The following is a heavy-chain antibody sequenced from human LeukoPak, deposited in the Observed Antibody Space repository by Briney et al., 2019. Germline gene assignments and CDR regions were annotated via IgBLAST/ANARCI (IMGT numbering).Heavy chain of an antibody. D-gene: IGHD3-10*02. CDR1: GFIFSSYS. CDR3: AELGITMIGGV. J-gene: IGHJ6*04. V-gene: IGHV3-21*01. Sequence: GGSLRLSCAVSGFIFSSYSMNWVRQAPGKGLEWVSSISTSSIYIYYADSVKGRFTISRDNAKNSLYLQMNSLRAEDTAVYYCAELGITMIGGVWGKRTTVTISS. CDR2: ISTSSIYI.